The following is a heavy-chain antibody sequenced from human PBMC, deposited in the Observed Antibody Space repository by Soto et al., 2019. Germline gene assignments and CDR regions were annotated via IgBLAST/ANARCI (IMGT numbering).Heavy chain of an antibody. D-gene: IGHD2-2*01. J-gene: IGHJ6*02. Sequence: PSLTLSLACPVGSESITRCRYYQDWIRKPPGKGLEWSGYIYYSGSTNYNPSLKSRVTISVDTSKNQFSLKLSSVTAADTAVYYCARGEQSVVVPAAISRAYYYYYGMDVWGQGTTVTVSS. CDR2: IYYSGST. CDR3: ARGEQSVVVPAAISRAYYYYYGMDV. CDR1: SESITRCRYY. V-gene: IGHV4-61*01.